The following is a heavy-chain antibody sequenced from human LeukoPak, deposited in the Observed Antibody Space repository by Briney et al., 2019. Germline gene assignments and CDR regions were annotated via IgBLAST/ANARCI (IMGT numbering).Heavy chain of an antibody. V-gene: IGHV4-59*01. CDR2: IYYSGST. J-gene: IGHJ3*02. CDR1: GGSISSYY. CDR3: ARLAVWGASDAFDI. Sequence: SEALSLTCIFSGGSISSYYWSWIRQPPGKGREWVGYIYYSGSTNYNPSLQSGVTISVDTSKNQFSLKLSSATAADTAVYYCARLAVWGASDAFDIWGQGQWSPSLQ. D-gene: IGHD3-10*01.